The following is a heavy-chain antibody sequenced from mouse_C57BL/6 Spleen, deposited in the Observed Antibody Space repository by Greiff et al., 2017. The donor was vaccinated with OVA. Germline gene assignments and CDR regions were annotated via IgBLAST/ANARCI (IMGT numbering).Heavy chain of an antibody. CDR1: GFNIKNTY. J-gene: IGHJ3*01. D-gene: IGHD2-4*01. Sequence: VQLQQSVAELVRPGASVKLSCTASGFNIKNTYMHWVKQRPEQGLEWIGRIDPANGTTKYAPKFQGQATITAATSSNTAYLQLSSLTSEDTVIYYCARGYYDYDQGNFAYWGQGTLVTVSA. CDR2: IDPANGTT. CDR3: ARGYYDYDQGNFAY. V-gene: IGHV14-3*01.